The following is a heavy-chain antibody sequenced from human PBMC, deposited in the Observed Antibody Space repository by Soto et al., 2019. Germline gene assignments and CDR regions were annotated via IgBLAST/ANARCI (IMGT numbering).Heavy chain of an antibody. J-gene: IGHJ4*02. D-gene: IGHD6-13*01. CDR1: GFTFSSYG. CDR2: IWYDGSNK. V-gene: IGHV3-33*01. CDR3: ARDAQISYSSSWYGDY. Sequence: GGSLRLSCAASGFTFSSYGMHWVRQAPGKGLEWVAVIWYDGSNKYYADSVKGRFTISRDNSKNTLYLQMNSLRAEDTAVYYCARDAQISYSSSWYGDYWGQGTLVTVSS.